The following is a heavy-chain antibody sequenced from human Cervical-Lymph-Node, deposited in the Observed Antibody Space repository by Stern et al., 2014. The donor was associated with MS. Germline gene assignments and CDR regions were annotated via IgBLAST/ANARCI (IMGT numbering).Heavy chain of an antibody. CDR3: AMGAGDNWFDP. CDR2: IIRPAGKA. V-gene: IGHV1-69*06. J-gene: IGHJ5*02. D-gene: IGHD3-16*01. Sequence: VQLVESGADVKKPGSSVRVSCKASGDISWLRQAPGQGLEWMGGIIRPAGKAHYTQRLQGRLTINADKSTNTTYIELSSLRSGDTAIYYCAMGAGDNWFDPWGQGTLVSVSS. CDR1: GD.